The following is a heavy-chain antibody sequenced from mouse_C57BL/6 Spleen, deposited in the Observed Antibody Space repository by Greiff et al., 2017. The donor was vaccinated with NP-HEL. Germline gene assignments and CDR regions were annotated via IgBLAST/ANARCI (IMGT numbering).Heavy chain of an antibody. CDR2: IDPSDSET. CDR3: ARWRMVTTDFDY. CDR1: GYTFTSYW. Sequence: HVQLQQPGAELVRPGSSVKLSCKASGYTFTSYWMHWVKQRPIQGLEWIGNIDPSDSETHYNQKFKDKATLTVDKSSSTAYMQLSSLTSEDSAVYYCARWRMVTTDFDYWGQGTTLTVSS. J-gene: IGHJ2*01. D-gene: IGHD2-2*01. V-gene: IGHV1-52*01.